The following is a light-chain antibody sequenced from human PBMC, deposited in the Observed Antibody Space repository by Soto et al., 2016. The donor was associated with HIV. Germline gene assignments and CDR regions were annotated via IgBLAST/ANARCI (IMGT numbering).Light chain of an antibody. J-gene: IGLJ1*01. CDR2: GKD. CDR1: SLRNYY. Sequence: SSELTQDPSVSVALGQTVKITCRGDSLRNYYVSWYQQKSGQAPVVVMYGKDRRPSNIPDRFSGSRSGNTASLTITEAQPEDEGDYYCQSRDRGGTHPYVFGTGTKVTVL. V-gene: IGLV3-19*01. CDR3: QSRDRGGTHPYV.